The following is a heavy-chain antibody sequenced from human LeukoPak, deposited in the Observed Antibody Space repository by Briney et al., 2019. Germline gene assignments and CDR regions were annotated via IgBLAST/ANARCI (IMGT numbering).Heavy chain of an antibody. D-gene: IGHD1-1*01. CDR2: ISASGTST. J-gene: IGHJ4*02. Sequence: PGGSLRLTCAASGITFSSHAMTWVRQAPGKGLEWVSVISASGTSTYYADSVKGRFTISRDNSKNTLNLQMNTLRAEDTAVYFCARRMNGTWYYFDYWGQGTLVTVSS. CDR1: GITFSSHA. CDR3: ARRMNGTWYYFDY. V-gene: IGHV3-23*01.